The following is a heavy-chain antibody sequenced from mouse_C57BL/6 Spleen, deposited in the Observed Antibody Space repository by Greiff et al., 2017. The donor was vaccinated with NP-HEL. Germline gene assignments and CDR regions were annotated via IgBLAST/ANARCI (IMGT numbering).Heavy chain of an antibody. CDR1: GYTFTSYW. Sequence: QVQLQQPGAELVMPGASVKLSCKASGYTFTSYWMHWVKQRPGQGLEWIGEIDPSDSYTNYNQKFKGKSTLTVDKSSSTAYMQLSSLTSEDSAVYYCARSIYYDYDNYAMDYWGKGTSVTDSS. CDR2: IDPSDSYT. V-gene: IGHV1-69*01. CDR3: ARSIYYDYDNYAMDY. D-gene: IGHD2-4*01. J-gene: IGHJ4*01.